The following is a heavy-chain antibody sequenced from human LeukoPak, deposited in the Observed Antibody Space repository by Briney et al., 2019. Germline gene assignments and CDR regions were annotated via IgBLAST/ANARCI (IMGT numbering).Heavy chain of an antibody. J-gene: IGHJ4*02. D-gene: IGHD2-15*01. CDR2: IRNTGST. CDR1: GGSISSAGY. V-gene: IGHV4-31*03. CDR3: AGIVLLEAAQFDS. Sequence: SETLSLTCTVSGGSISSAGYWSWIRQLPGKGPEWIGYIRNTGSTYYNPSLRSRVTISVDTSQSHFSLKLSSVTAADTAVYCCAGIVLLEAAQFDSWGQGILVTVSS.